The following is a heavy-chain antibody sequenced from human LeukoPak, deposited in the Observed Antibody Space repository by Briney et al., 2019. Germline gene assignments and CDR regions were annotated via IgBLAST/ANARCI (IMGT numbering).Heavy chain of an antibody. CDR3: ARSAPTVRGVIESIYMDV. V-gene: IGHV3-21*01. CDR2: ISSSSSYI. J-gene: IGHJ6*03. CDR1: GFTFSSNS. D-gene: IGHD3-10*01. Sequence: GGSLRLSCAASGFTFSSNSMNWVRQAPGKGLEWVSSISSSSSYIYYADSVKGRFTISRDNAKNSLYLQMNSLRAEDTAVYYCARSAPTVRGVIESIYMDVWGKGTTVTVSS.